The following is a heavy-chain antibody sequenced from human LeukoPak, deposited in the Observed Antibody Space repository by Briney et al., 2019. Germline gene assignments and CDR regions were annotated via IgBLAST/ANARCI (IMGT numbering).Heavy chain of an antibody. CDR2: ISSSSSYI. CDR1: GFTFSSYS. CDR3: ARDFSMGLDY. J-gene: IGHJ4*02. Sequence: GGSLRLFSAASGFTFSSYSMNWVRQAPGKGLEWVSSISSSSSYIYYADSVKGRFTISRDNAKNSLYLQMNSLRAEDTAVYYCARDFSMGLDYRGQGTLVTVSS. V-gene: IGHV3-21*01. D-gene: IGHD3-10*01.